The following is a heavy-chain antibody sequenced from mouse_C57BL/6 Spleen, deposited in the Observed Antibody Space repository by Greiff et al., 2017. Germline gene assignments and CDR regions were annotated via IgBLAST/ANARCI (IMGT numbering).Heavy chain of an antibody. CDR2: IRLKSDNYAT. D-gene: IGHD2-3*01. Sequence: DVQLVESGGGLVQPGGSMKLSCVASGFTFSNYWMNWVRQSPEKGLEWVAQIRLKSDNYATHYAESVKGRFTISRDDSKSSVYLQMNNLRAEDTGIYYCTLYDGLDWYFDVWGTGTTVTVSS. CDR3: TLYDGLDWYFDV. J-gene: IGHJ1*03. CDR1: GFTFSNYW. V-gene: IGHV6-3*01.